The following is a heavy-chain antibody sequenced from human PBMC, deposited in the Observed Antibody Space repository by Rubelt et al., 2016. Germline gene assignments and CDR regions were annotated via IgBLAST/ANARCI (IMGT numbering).Heavy chain of an antibody. V-gene: IGHV3-33*08. J-gene: IGHJ4*02. Sequence: GQLLESGGGLVQPGGSLRLSCAASGFTFSSYNMHWVRQAPGKGLEWVTFIRYDGNTQYYADSVKGRFTVSRDNSKNTLYLQVDSLRAEDTAVYYCVSDPRDGDYTLHSWGQGTLVTVSS. CDR3: VSDPRDGDYTLHS. CDR1: GFTFSSYN. CDR2: IRYDGNTQ. D-gene: IGHD4-17*01.